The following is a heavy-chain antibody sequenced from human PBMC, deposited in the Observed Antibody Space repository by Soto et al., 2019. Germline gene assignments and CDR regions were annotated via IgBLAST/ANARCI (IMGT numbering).Heavy chain of an antibody. CDR3: ARERVQLWFFDY. Sequence: QVQLVESGGGVVQPGRSLRLSCAASGFTFSSYGMHWVRQAPGKGLEWVAVIWYDGSNKYYADSVKGRFTISRDNSKNTLYLQMNSLRAEDTAVYYCARERVQLWFFDYWGQGTLVTVSS. CDR2: IWYDGSNK. D-gene: IGHD5-18*01. V-gene: IGHV3-33*01. CDR1: GFTFSSYG. J-gene: IGHJ4*02.